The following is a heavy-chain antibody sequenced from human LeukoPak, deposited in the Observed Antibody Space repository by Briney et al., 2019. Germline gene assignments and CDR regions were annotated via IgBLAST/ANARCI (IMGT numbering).Heavy chain of an antibody. CDR3: ARGSYSSGYYFDY. J-gene: IGHJ4*02. D-gene: IGHD6-19*01. CDR1: GFTFSSYE. CDR2: ISSSGTTK. Sequence: GGSLRLSCAASGFTFSSYEMNWVRQAPGKGLEWLSYISSSGTTKYYADSVKGRFTISRDNAKNSLYLQMNSLRAEDTAVYYCARGSYSSGYYFDYWGQGTLVTVS. V-gene: IGHV3-48*03.